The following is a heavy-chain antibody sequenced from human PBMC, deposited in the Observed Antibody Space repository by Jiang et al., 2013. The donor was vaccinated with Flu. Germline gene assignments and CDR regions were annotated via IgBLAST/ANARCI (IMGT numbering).Heavy chain of an antibody. J-gene: IGHJ4*02. CDR3: ASTVRGAIDY. D-gene: IGHD3-10*01. Sequence: QTLSLTCAISGDSVASKSAAWSWIRQSPSRGLEWLGRTFYRSKWYNDYVVSVKSRITINPDTSKNQFSLQLNSVTPEDTAVYYCASTVRGAIDYWGRGTLVTVSS. CDR1: GDSVASKSAA. V-gene: IGHV6-1*01. CDR2: TFYRSKWYN.